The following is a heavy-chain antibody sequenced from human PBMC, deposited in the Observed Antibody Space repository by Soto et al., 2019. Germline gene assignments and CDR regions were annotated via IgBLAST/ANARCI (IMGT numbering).Heavy chain of an antibody. D-gene: IGHD3-3*01. CDR1: GGSISSGDFY. CDR3: ARVREGVNDFWFDP. V-gene: IGHV4-30-4*01. Sequence: SETLSLSCTVSGGSISSGDFYWSWIRQPPGKGLEWIGHISSSGRTNSHPSLESRVTISVDTSKNQFSLKLTSLTAADTAVYYCARVREGVNDFWFDPWGQVTLVTVSS. J-gene: IGHJ5*02. CDR2: ISSSGRT.